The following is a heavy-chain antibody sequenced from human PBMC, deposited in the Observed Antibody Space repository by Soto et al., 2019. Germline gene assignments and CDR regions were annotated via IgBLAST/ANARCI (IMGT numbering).Heavy chain of an antibody. CDR3: AREAGSGDYFDY. CDR2: IFYSGST. D-gene: IGHD1-26*01. J-gene: IGHJ4*02. V-gene: IGHV4-31*03. Sequence: QVQLQESGPGLVKPSQTLSLTCTVSGGSISSTGYFWTWIRQHPGKGLEWIGYIFYSGSTFHNPSLKGRVTISVGTSKNQFSLELSSVTAADTAVYYCAREAGSGDYFDYWGQGTLVTVSS. CDR1: GGSISSTGYF.